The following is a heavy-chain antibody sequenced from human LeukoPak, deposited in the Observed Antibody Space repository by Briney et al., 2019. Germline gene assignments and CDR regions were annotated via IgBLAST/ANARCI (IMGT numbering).Heavy chain of an antibody. CDR1: GLTYNSYA. J-gene: IGHJ4*02. Sequence: GGPLRLPCGPSGLTYNSYAILWVREAPGKAVEWVSAISDSGGSTYYADSVKGRFTIHRHNSKNALYLHMNTQRPGDTAVYFFAKDSRYGSGGYFDYWGQGTLVSVSS. D-gene: IGHD3-10*01. CDR3: AKDSRYGSGGYFDY. CDR2: ISDSGGST. V-gene: IGHV3-23*01.